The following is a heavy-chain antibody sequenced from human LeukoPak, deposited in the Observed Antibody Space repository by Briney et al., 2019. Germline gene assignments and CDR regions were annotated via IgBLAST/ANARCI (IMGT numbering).Heavy chain of an antibody. J-gene: IGHJ6*02. CDR1: GGSISSYY. Sequence: PSETLSLTCTVSGGSISSYYWSWIRQPPGKGLEWLGYIYYSGSTNYNPSLKSRVTISVDTSKNQFSLKLSSVTAADTAVYYYARDRYYYDSSGYRYYYYGMDVWGQGTTVTVSS. CDR2: IYYSGST. D-gene: IGHD3-22*01. V-gene: IGHV4-59*01. CDR3: ARDRYYYDSSGYRYYYYGMDV.